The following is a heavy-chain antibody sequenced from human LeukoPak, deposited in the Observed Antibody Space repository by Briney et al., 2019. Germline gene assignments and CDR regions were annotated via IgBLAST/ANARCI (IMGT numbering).Heavy chain of an antibody. CDR1: GGSISSGTYY. CDR2: ILYTGST. D-gene: IGHD3-22*01. J-gene: IGHJ5*02. V-gene: IGHV4-31*03. CDR3: ARYYDSGGFYYWFNP. Sequence: SETLSLTCTVAGGSISSGTYYWSWIRQLPGNGLEWIGSILYTGSTYYKPFLESRAIISVDTSMNQFFLRLSSVTAADTAVYYCARYYDSGGFYYWFNPWGQGTLVTVSS.